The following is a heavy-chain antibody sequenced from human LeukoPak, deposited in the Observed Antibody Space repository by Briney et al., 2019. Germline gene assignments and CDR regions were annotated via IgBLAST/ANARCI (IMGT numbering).Heavy chain of an antibody. CDR2: IYTSGST. CDR3: AREGPYSYYMDV. Sequence: PSETLSLTCTVSGGSISSYYWSWIRQPAAKGLEWIGRIYTSGSTNYNPSLKSRVTMSVDTSKNQFSLKLSSVTATDTGVYYCAREGPYSYYMDVWGKGTTVTVSS. J-gene: IGHJ6*03. V-gene: IGHV4-4*07. CDR1: GGSISSYY.